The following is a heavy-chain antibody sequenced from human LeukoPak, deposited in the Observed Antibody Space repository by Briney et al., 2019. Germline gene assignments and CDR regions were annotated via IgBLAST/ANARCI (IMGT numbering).Heavy chain of an antibody. D-gene: IGHD3-10*01. CDR1: GGSVNPYY. J-gene: IGHJ6*03. CDR2: IYFTGST. Sequence: SETLSLTCTVSGGSVNPYYWTWIRQSPGKGLEWIGYIYFTGSTTYNPSLKSRVTFSVDRSTNQFSLKLTSVTAADTAVYYCAREGGNYYGSGSYGGYYYYLDVWGKGTTVTVSS. V-gene: IGHV4-59*02. CDR3: AREGGNYYGSGSYGGYYYYLDV.